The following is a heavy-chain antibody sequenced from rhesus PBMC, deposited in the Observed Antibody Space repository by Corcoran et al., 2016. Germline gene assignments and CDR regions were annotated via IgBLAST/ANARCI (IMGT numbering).Heavy chain of an antibody. D-gene: IGHD3S6*01. V-gene: IGHV2S1*01. J-gene: IGHJ4*01. CDR1: GFSLRTCGMG. Sequence: QVTLKESGPALVKPTQTLTLTCTFSGFSLRTCGMGVGWIRQPPGKALELHASIYWDYDKYYTTSLKSRLTISKDTAKNQVVLTMTNMEPVDTATYYCARVSGYEDDYGYYYTLYFDYWGQGVLVTVSS. CDR3: ARVSGYEDDYGYYYTLYFDY. CDR2: IYWDYDK.